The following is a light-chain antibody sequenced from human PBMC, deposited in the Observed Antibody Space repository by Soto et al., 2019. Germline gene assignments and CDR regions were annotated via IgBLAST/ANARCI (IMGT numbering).Light chain of an antibody. Sequence: LLTHSPSTLSTSVAYGVTVAXXASPSIITYLPWYQQKPGKAPKLXIYAASNLQSGGPSRFSASGSGADFTLALNSLQSEDFAAFYLQQGYGSPWTVSQGTKVDIK. V-gene: IGKV1-39*01. J-gene: IGKJ1*01. CDR1: PSIITY. CDR3: QQGYGSPWT. CDR2: AAS.